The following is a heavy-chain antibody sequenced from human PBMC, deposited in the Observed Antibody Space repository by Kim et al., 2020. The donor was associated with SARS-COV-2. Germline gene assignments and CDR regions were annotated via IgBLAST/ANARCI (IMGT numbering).Heavy chain of an antibody. CDR2: ISYDGSNK. Sequence: GGSLRLSCAASGFTFSSYGMNWVRQAPGKGLEWVAVISYDGSNKYYADSVKGRFTISRDNSKNTLYLQMNSLRAEDTAVYYCASALVSSYYYGMDVWGQGTTVTVSS. CDR3: ASALVSSYYYGMDV. V-gene: IGHV3-30*03. J-gene: IGHJ6*02. D-gene: IGHD5-18*01. CDR1: GFTFSSYG.